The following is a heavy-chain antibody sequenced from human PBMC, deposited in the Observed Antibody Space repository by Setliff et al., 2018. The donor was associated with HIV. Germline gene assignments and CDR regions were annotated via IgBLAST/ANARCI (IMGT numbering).Heavy chain of an antibody. Sequence: PSETLSLTCTVSGGSISSSSYYWGWIRQPPGKGLEWIGSIYYSGSTYYNPSLKSRVTISVDTSKNQFSLKLSSVTAADTAVYYCARGEAAAGTSYYYYYMDVWGKGTTVTVSS. CDR1: GGSISSSSYY. J-gene: IGHJ6*03. V-gene: IGHV4-39*07. CDR3: ARGEAAAGTSYYYYYMDV. CDR2: IYYSGST. D-gene: IGHD6-13*01.